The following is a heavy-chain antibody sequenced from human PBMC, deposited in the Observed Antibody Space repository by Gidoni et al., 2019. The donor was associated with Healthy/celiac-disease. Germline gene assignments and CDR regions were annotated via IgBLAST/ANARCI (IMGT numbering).Heavy chain of an antibody. V-gene: IGHV3-30*18. CDR3: AKDGFSTSLYYFDY. Sequence: QVQLVESGGGVVQPGRALNLSCAASGFTFSSYGMHWVRQAPGKGLEWVAVISYDGSNKYYADSVKGRFTISRDNSKNTLYLQMNSLRAEDTAVYYCAKDGFSTSLYYFDYWGQGTLVTVSS. D-gene: IGHD3-10*01. CDR2: ISYDGSNK. J-gene: IGHJ4*02. CDR1: GFTFSSYG.